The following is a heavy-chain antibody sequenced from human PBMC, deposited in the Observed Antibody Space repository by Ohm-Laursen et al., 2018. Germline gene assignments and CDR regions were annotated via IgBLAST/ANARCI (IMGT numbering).Heavy chain of an antibody. CDR1: GGSFSGYY. CDR3: ERGHRTYYYGSGRSPGMDV. CDR2: INHSGST. J-gene: IGHJ6*04. Sequence: SETLSLTCGVYGGSFSGYYWSWIRQPPGKGLEWIGEINHSGSTNYNPSLKSRVTISVDTSKNQFSLKLSSVTAADTAVYYCERGHRTYYYGSGRSPGMDVWGKGTTVTVSS. V-gene: IGHV4-34*01. D-gene: IGHD3-10*01.